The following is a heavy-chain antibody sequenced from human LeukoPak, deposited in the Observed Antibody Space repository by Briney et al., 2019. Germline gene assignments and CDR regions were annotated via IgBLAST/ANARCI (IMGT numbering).Heavy chain of an antibody. CDR3: AAIAAGGQIFDY. CDR2: ISYDGSNT. CDR1: RFTFSSYV. V-gene: IGHV3-30-3*01. J-gene: IGHJ4*02. Sequence: PGGSLRLSCAASRFTFSSYVMHWVRQAPGEGLEWVAFISYDGSNTYYADSVKGRFTISRDNSKITLYMQLNSLRGDDTAVYFCAAIAAGGQIFDYWGQGTLVTVSS. D-gene: IGHD6-13*01.